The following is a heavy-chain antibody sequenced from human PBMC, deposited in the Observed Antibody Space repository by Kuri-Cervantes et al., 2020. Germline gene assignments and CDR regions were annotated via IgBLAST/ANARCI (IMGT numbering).Heavy chain of an antibody. CDR3: ARAGTPDMVEMVRGVAGAFDI. V-gene: IGHV4-30-4*08. CDR2: IYYSGST. J-gene: IGHJ3*02. CDR1: GCSISSSSYY. Sequence: LRLSCTVSGCSISSSSYYWGWIRQPPGKGLEWIGYIYYSGSTYYNPSLKSRVTISVDTSKNQFSLKLSSVTAADTAVYYCARAGTPDMVEMVRGVAGAFDIWGQGTMVTVSS. D-gene: IGHD3-10*01.